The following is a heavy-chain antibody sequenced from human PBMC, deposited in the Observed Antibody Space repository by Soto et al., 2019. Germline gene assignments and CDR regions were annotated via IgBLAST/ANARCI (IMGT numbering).Heavy chain of an antibody. CDR2: MTADGTGT. J-gene: IGHJ6*02. CDR3: VRGGADLYQNGLAV. V-gene: IGHV3-23*01. Sequence: DVQMLESGGGLVQPGGSLRLSCAASGFTLKAYGMSWLRQPPGKGLEWVSSMTADGTGTAHADSVKDRFTTSRDDSRDTVYLEMNSLRVEDTGVYYCVRGGADLYQNGLAVWGQGTTVSVSS. CDR1: GFTLKAYG. D-gene: IGHD3-10*01.